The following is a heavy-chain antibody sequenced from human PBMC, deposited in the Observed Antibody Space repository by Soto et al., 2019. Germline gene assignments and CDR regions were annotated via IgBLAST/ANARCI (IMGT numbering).Heavy chain of an antibody. CDR2: IYYSGST. CDR1: GGSISSGGYY. V-gene: IGHV4-31*03. J-gene: IGHJ4*02. D-gene: IGHD1-26*01. CDR3: ARDSSGTYPTFDY. Sequence: QGQLQESGPGLVKPSQTLSLTCTVSGGSISSGGYYWSWIRPHPGKGLEWIGYIYYSGSTYYNPSLKSRVTISVDTSKNQFSLKLSSVTAADTAVYYCARDSSGTYPTFDYWGQGTLVTVSS.